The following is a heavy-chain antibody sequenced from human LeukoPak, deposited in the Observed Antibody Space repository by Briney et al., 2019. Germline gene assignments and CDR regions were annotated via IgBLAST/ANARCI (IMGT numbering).Heavy chain of an antibody. V-gene: IGHV3-30-3*01. D-gene: IGHD6-13*01. CDR1: GFTFSSYV. J-gene: IGHJ5*02. Sequence: GGSLRLSCAASGFTFSSYVMHWVRQAPGKGLEWVAVMSYDGSNEDYADSVKGRFIISRDNSKNTLYLQMNSLRVEDTAEYYCARGGIAAAGLYNWFDPWGQGTLVTVSS. CDR3: ARGGIAAAGLYNWFDP. CDR2: MSYDGSNE.